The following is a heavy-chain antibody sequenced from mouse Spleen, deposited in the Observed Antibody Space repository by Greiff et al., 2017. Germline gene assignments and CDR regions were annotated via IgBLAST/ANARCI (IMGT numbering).Heavy chain of an antibody. CDR2: ISSGGGST. Sequence: EVHLVESGGGLVKLGGSLKLSCAASGFTFSSYYMSWVRQTPEKRLEWVATISSGGGSTYYPDSVKGRFTISRDNAKNTLYLQMSSLNSEDTAVYYCARAYYRYFDVWGAGTTVTVSS. CDR1: GFTFSSYY. V-gene: IGHV5-12-1*01. D-gene: IGHD2-12*01. J-gene: IGHJ1*01. CDR3: ARAYYRYFDV.